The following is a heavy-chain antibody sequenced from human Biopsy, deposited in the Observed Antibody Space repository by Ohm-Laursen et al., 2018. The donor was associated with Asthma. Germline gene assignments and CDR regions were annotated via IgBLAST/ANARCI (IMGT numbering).Heavy chain of an antibody. CDR3: VRGSSSWHHGPFHYYYGLDV. Sequence: DTLSLTCSLSSGSGGYMRSGNYYWGWIRQPPGKGLEWIGSIYYSGTTYYNPSLESRVTVSADTSKNQFSRKLTSVTAADTAVYYCVRGSSSWHHGPFHYYYGLDVWGQGTTATVSS. CDR2: IYYSGTT. V-gene: IGHV4-39*01. CDR1: SGSGGYMRSGNYY. J-gene: IGHJ6*02. D-gene: IGHD6-13*01.